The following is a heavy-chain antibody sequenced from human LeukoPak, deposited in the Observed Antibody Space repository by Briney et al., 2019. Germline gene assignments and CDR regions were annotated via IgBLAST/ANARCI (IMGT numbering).Heavy chain of an antibody. CDR3: ATYRTSFIYWYFDL. V-gene: IGHV4-61*08. D-gene: IGHD2-2*01. J-gene: IGHJ2*01. Sequence: SQTLSLTCTVSGGSISSGGYYWSWIRQPPGKGLEWIGYISYTGSTNYNPSLKSRVSLSVDTSKNQFSLELSSVTAADTAVYYCATYRTSFIYWYFDLWGRGTLVTVSS. CDR2: ISYTGST. CDR1: GGSISSGGYY.